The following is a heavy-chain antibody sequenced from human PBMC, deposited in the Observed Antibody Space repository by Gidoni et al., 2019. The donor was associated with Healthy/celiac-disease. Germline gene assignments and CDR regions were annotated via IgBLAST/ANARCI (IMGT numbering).Heavy chain of an antibody. D-gene: IGHD1-26*01. V-gene: IGHV4-34*01. Sequence: QVQLQQCGAGLLKPSETLSLTCAVYGWSFSGYYWSWIRQPPGKGLEWIGEINHSGSTNYNPSLKSRVTISVDTSKNQFSLKLSSVTAADTAVYYCARVGSGSYLGFDYWGQGTLVTVSS. CDR2: INHSGST. CDR1: GWSFSGYY. CDR3: ARVGSGSYLGFDY. J-gene: IGHJ4*02.